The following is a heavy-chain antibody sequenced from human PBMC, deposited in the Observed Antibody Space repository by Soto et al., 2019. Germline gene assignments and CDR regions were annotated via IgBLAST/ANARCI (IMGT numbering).Heavy chain of an antibody. Sequence: GGSLRLSCAASGFTFSNYAMSWVRQAPGKGLKWVSAISGGYGGGTYYADSVKGRFTISRDSSKHTLYVQMNSLRADDTAVYYCAKDTSRHYSTGWFDYWGQGTLVTVSS. J-gene: IGHJ4*02. D-gene: IGHD6-19*01. CDR3: AKDTSRHYSTGWFDY. CDR1: GFTFSNYA. V-gene: IGHV3-23*01. CDR2: ISGGYGGGT.